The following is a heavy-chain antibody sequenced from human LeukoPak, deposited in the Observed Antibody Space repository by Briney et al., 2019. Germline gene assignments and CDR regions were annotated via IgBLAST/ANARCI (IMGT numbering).Heavy chain of an antibody. CDR3: AKEGQWLVWWFDP. D-gene: IGHD6-19*01. V-gene: IGHV1-18*01. J-gene: IGHJ5*02. Sequence: GASVKVSCKASGYTFTSYAMNWVRQAPGQGLEWMGWISAYNGNTNYAQKLQGRVTMTTDTSTSTAYMELRSLRSDDTAVYYCAKEGQWLVWWFDPWGQGTLLTVSS. CDR2: ISAYNGNT. CDR1: GYTFTSYA.